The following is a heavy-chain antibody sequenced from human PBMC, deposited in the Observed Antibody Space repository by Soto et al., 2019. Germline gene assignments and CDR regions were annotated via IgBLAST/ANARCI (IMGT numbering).Heavy chain of an antibody. V-gene: IGHV5-51*01. CDR3: ARLSMIVVALDAFDI. CDR1: GYTFPSYW. J-gene: IGHJ3*02. D-gene: IGHD3-22*01. Sequence: GESLKISCKGSGYTFPSYWIGWVRQMPGKGLEWMGIIYPGDSDTRYSPSFQGQVTISADKSISTAYLQWSSLKASDTAMYYCARLSMIVVALDAFDIWGQGTMVTVSS. CDR2: IYPGDSDT.